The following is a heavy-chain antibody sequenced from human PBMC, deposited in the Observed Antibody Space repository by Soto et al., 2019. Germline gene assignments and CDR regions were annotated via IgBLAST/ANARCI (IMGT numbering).Heavy chain of an antibody. V-gene: IGHV3-33*01. J-gene: IGHJ4*02. CDR2: IWYDGSNK. CDR1: GFTFSSYG. D-gene: IGHD6-19*01. CDR3: ARDQDSSGSPSDY. Sequence: GGSLRLSCAASGFTFSSYGMHWVRQDPGKGLEWVAVIWYDGSNKYYADSVKGRFTISRDNSKNTLYLQMNSLRAEDTAVYYCARDQDSSGSPSDYWGQGTLVTVSS.